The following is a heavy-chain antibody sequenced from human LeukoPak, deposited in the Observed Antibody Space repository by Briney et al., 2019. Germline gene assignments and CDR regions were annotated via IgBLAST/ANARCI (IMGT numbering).Heavy chain of an antibody. CDR1: GYNFINFG. CDR3: ARGVRTMVRGVLNY. J-gene: IGHJ4*02. CDR2: ISPYNGNT. D-gene: IGHD3-10*01. Sequence: ASVKVSCKGTGYNFINFGVSWVRQAPGQGPEWMGWISPYNGNTNYAHKFQGRVTMTADTSTSTAYMELRTLRSDDTAMYYCARGVRTMVRGVLNYWGQGTLVTVSS. V-gene: IGHV1-18*01.